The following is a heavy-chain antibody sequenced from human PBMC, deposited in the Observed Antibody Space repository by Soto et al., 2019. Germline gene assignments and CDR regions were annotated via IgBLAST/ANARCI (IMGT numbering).Heavy chain of an antibody. CDR1: GLTFTEAW. D-gene: IGHD2-2*01. J-gene: IGHJ4*02. V-gene: IGHV3-15*01. CDR2: IKSKTDGGTT. CDR3: STVAMAPSCCSSNPCPIG. Sequence: GGSVRLSCVASGLTFTEAWMNWAGQAPGKGLEWVGRIKSKTDGGTTDYASPAKRRFTISRDDSRNTLYLQMNSLKSEDTAVHYCSTVAMAPSCCSSNPCPIGWGPGPLVSV.